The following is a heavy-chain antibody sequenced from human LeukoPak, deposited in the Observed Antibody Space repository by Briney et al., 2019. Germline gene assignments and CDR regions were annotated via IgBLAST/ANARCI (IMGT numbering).Heavy chain of an antibody. J-gene: IGHJ4*02. CDR2: IKQDASEI. V-gene: IGHV3-7*05. CDR1: GFPLSDYF. D-gene: IGHD6-19*01. CDR3: ARTGSGWQPGDY. Sequence: PGGSLRLSCVASGFPLSDYFMTWIRQAPGKGLEWVATIKQDASEIYYVDSVKGRFTISRDNAHNSLYLQMNTLSPEDTAVYYCARTGSGWQPGDYWGQGTLVTVSS.